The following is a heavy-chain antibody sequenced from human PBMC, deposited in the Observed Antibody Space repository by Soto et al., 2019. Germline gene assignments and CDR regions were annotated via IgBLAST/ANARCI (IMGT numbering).Heavy chain of an antibody. V-gene: IGHV3-33*01. CDR3: AREQLLLDSSYYYYYMDV. D-gene: IGHD2-15*01. CDR2: IWYDGSNK. Sequence: PGGSLRLSCAASGFTFSSYGMHWVRQAPGKGLEWVAVIWYDGSNKYYADSVKGRFTISRDNSKNTLYLQMNSLRAEDTAVYYCAREQLLLDSSYYYYYMDVWGKGTTVTVSS. CDR1: GFTFSSYG. J-gene: IGHJ6*03.